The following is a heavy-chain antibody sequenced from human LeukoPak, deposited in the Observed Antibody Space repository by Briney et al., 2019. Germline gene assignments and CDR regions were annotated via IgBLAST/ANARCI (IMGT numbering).Heavy chain of an antibody. J-gene: IGHJ4*02. D-gene: IGHD6-6*01. CDR2: ISGSGGRT. CDR3: ARTAGRTFDY. CDR1: GFTFSSYG. Sequence: GGSLRLSCAASGFTFSSYGLTWVRQAPGKGLEWVSAISGSGGRTYYADSVKGRFTISRDNSKSTLFLQMNSLRSEDTAVYYCARTAGRTFDYWGQGTLVTVSS. V-gene: IGHV3-23*01.